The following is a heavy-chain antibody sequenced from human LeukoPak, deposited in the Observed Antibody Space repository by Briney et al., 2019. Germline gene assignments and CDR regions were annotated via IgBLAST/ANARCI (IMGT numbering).Heavy chain of an antibody. CDR2: IYPGDSDT. Sequence: GESLKISCKGSGYSFTSYWIGWVRQMPGKGLEWMGIIYPGDSDTGYSPSFQGQVTISADKSISTAYLQWSSLKASDTAMYYCASLAYYYGSGSPTPYFDYWGQGTLVTVSS. J-gene: IGHJ4*02. CDR1: GYSFTSYW. D-gene: IGHD3-10*01. V-gene: IGHV5-51*01. CDR3: ASLAYYYGSGSPTPYFDY.